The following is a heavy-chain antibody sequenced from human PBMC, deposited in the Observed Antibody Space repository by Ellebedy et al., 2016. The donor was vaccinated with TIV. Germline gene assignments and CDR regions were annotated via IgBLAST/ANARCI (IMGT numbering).Heavy chain of an antibody. V-gene: IGHV3-23*01. CDR2: ISGSGSST. Sequence: GESLKISCAASGFTFSSYAMSWVRQAPGKGLEWVSAISGSGSSTYYADSVQGRFTISRDNSKNTLYLQMNSLRAEDTAVYYCALEYCGGDCYPEPNWFDPWGQGTLVTVSS. J-gene: IGHJ5*02. CDR1: GFTFSSYA. D-gene: IGHD2-21*02. CDR3: ALEYCGGDCYPEPNWFDP.